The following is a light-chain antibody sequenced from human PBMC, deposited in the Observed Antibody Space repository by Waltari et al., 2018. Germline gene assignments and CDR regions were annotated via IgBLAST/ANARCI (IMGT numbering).Light chain of an antibody. V-gene: IGLV2-23*01. CDR3: CSYVSNTYV. Sequence: QSALTQPASVSGSPGPSITISCTGTTSDVWTYNLVSWYQQHPGKAPNLIIFEGTKRPSGVSNRFFASKSGNTASLTISGLQADDEADYHCCSYVSNTYVFGTGTKVTVL. CDR2: EGT. J-gene: IGLJ1*01. CDR1: TSDVWTYNL.